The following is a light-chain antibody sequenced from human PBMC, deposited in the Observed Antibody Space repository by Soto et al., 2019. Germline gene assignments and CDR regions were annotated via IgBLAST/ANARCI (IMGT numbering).Light chain of an antibody. CDR3: QVWDSSSDHL. CDR1: NIGTKS. Sequence: SYELTQPPSVSVAPGKTARITCGGNNIGTKSVHWYQQRPGQAPVLVISYDSDRPSGIPERFSGSNSGNTATLTISRVEAGDEADYYCQVWDSSSDHLFGGGTKLTVL. V-gene: IGLV3-21*04. CDR2: YDS. J-gene: IGLJ2*01.